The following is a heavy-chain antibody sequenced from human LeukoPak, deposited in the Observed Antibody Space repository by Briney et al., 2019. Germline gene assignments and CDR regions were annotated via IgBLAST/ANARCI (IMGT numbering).Heavy chain of an antibody. CDR2: INPNSGGT. D-gene: IGHD4-17*01. J-gene: IGHJ4*02. V-gene: IGHV1-2*02. Sequence: ASVKASCKASGYTFTGYFMHWVRQAPGQGLEWMGWINPNSGGTNYAQKFQGRVTMTRDTSISTAYMELSRLRSDDTAVYYCARGRQPLRDYEIYFDSWGQGTLVTVSS. CDR1: GYTFTGYF. CDR3: ARGRQPLRDYEIYFDS.